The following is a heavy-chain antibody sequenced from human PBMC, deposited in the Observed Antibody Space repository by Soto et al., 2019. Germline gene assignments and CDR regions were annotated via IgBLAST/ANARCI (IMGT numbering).Heavy chain of an antibody. CDR1: GFSLSNARMG. CDR3: ARIRGSIAARAYYFDY. V-gene: IGHV2-26*01. CDR2: IFSNDEK. Sequence: SGPTLVNPTETLTLTCTVSGFSLSNARMGVSWIRQPPGKALEWLAHIFSNDEKSYSTSLKSRLTISKDTSKSQVVLTMTNMDPVDTATYYCARIRGSIAARAYYFDYWGQGTLVTVSS. D-gene: IGHD6-6*01. J-gene: IGHJ4*02.